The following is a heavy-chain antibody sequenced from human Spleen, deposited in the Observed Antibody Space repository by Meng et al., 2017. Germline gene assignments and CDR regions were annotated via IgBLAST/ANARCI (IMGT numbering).Heavy chain of an antibody. V-gene: IGHV1-2*06. CDR3: ARITRIAAAGFDY. CDR2: INPKSGDT. Sequence: ASVKVSCKPSGYNFPDYYIHWVRRAPGQGLEWMGRINPKSGDTHYAQKFQARVTMTGDTSISTAYMELSGLRSDDTAVYYCARITRIAAAGFDYWGQGTLVTVSS. CDR1: GYNFPDYY. D-gene: IGHD6-13*01. J-gene: IGHJ4*02.